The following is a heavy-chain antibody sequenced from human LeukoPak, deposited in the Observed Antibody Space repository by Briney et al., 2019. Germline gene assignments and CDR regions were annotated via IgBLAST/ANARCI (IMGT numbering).Heavy chain of an antibody. CDR2: ISSSSSTI. D-gene: IGHD2-2*01. CDR1: GFTFSSYS. J-gene: IGHJ4*02. V-gene: IGHV3-48*01. Sequence: GGSLRLSCAASGFTFSSYSMNWVRQAPGKGLEWVSYISSSSSTIYYADSVKGRFTISRDNAKNSLCLQMNSLRAEDTAVYYCASPQGAAAIGVSFDYWGQGTLVTVSS. CDR3: ASPQGAAAIGVSFDY.